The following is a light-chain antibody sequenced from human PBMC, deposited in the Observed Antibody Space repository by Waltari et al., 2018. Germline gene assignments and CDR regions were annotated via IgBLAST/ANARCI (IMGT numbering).Light chain of an antibody. J-gene: IGKJ2*01. CDR1: QSLLYSSNNRKY. CDR3: QQYYSAPYT. V-gene: IGKV4-1*01. CDR2: WAS. Sequence: DIVMTKSPDSLAVSLSERTSINCKCRQSLLYSSNNRKYLAWYQQKPGQPPKLLIHWASTRDSGVPDRFSGSGSGTDFTLTISSLQAEDVAIYYCQQYYSAPYTFGRGTKLEIK.